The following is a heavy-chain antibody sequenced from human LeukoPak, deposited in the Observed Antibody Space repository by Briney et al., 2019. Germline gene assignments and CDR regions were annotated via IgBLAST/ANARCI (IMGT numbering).Heavy chain of an antibody. CDR3: ARHSAGVKRWELLRKREGNPRDAWDY. V-gene: IGHV3-30*02. D-gene: IGHD1-26*01. Sequence: PGGSLRLSCAASGFTFSSYGMHWVRQAPGKGLEWVAFIRYDGTNKYYAESVKGRFTISRDNSKNTLYVQMNSLRAEDTAVYYCARHSAGVKRWELLRKREGNPRDAWDYWGQGTLVTVSS. CDR2: IRYDGTNK. J-gene: IGHJ4*02. CDR1: GFTFSSYG.